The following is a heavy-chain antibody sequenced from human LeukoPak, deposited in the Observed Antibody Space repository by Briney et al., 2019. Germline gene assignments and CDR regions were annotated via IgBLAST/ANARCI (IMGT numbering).Heavy chain of an antibody. CDR2: INSDGSST. CDR3: AKDIDSYSSGWYGGFDY. D-gene: IGHD6-19*01. V-gene: IGHV3-74*01. Sequence: PGGSLRLSCAASRVTFSNYWMHWARQAPGKGLVWVSRINSDGSSTRYADSVRGRFTISRDNAKNTLYLQMNSLRAEDTALYYCAKDIDSYSSGWYGGFDYWGQGTLVTVSS. J-gene: IGHJ4*02. CDR1: RVTFSNYW.